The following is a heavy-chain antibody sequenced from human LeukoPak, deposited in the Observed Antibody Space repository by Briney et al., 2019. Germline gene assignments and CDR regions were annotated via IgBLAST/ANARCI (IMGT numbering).Heavy chain of an antibody. V-gene: IGHV3-11*04. J-gene: IGHJ6*03. Sequence: PGGSLRLSCAASGFTFSDYYMSWIRQAPGKGLEWVSYISSSGSTIYYADSVKGRFTISRDNAKNSLYLQMNSLRAEDTAVYYCARAMTTAHLTYYYYYYMDVWGKGTTVTVSS. D-gene: IGHD4-17*01. CDR2: ISSSGSTI. CDR1: GFTFSDYY. CDR3: ARAMTTAHLTYYYYYYMDV.